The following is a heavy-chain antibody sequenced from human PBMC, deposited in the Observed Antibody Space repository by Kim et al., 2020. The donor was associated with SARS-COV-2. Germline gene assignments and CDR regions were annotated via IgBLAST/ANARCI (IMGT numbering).Heavy chain of an antibody. D-gene: IGHD3-10*01. CDR3: AKDEVTMVRGVMPI. Sequence: GGSLRLSCAASGFTFSNYAMTWVRQVPAKGLEWVSAISGSGGSTYYADSVKGRFTISRDNSKNTLYLQMNSLRAEDTAVYYCAKDEVTMVRGVMPIWGQGTLVTVSS. CDR2: ISGSGGST. CDR1: GFTFSNYA. V-gene: IGHV3-23*01. J-gene: IGHJ4*02.